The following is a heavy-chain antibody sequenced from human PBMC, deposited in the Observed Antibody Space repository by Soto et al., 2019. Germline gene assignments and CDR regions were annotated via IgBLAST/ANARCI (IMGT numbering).Heavy chain of an antibody. CDR1: GGSISSYY. CDR2: IYYSGST. V-gene: IGHV4-59*12. Sequence: PSETLSLTCTVSGGSISSYYWSWIRQPPGKGLEWIGYIYYSGSTNYNPSLKSRVTISVDTSKNQFSLKLSSVTAADTAVYYCARGVAGTFRYYYGMDVWGQGTTVTVSS. CDR3: ARGVAGTFRYYYGMDV. D-gene: IGHD6-19*01. J-gene: IGHJ6*02.